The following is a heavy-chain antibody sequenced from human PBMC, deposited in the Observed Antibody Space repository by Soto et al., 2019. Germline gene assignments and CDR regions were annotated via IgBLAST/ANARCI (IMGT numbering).Heavy chain of an antibody. CDR3: AAGDYYDSSGSPFDY. D-gene: IGHD3-22*01. J-gene: IGHJ4*02. CDR2: IYYSGST. CDR1: GGSISSSSYY. Sequence: SETLSLTCTVSGGSISSSSYYWGWIRQPPGKGLEWIGSIYYSGSTYYNPSLKSRVTISVDTSKNQFSLKLSSVTAADTAVYYCAAGDYYDSSGSPFDYWGQGTLVTVSS. V-gene: IGHV4-39*01.